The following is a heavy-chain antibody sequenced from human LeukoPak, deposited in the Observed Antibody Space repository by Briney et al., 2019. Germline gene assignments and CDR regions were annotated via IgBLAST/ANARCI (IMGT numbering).Heavy chain of an antibody. Sequence: SETLSLTCTVSGGSINNYYWSWIRQPAGKGLEWIGRIYTSGSTNYNPSLKSRVTMSVDTSKNHFSLRLNSVTAADTAMYYCARDGGAYCSSTSCPFDYWGQGTLVTVSS. J-gene: IGHJ4*02. V-gene: IGHV4-4*07. CDR1: GGSINNYY. CDR2: IYTSGST. CDR3: ARDGGAYCSSTSCPFDY. D-gene: IGHD2-2*01.